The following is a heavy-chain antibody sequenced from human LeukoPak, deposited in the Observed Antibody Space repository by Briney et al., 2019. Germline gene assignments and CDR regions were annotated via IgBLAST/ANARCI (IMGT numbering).Heavy chain of an antibody. CDR1: GGSISSYY. Sequence: SETLSLTCTVSGGSISSYYWSWIRQPPGKGLEWIGYIYYSGSTNYNPSLKSRVTISVDTSKNQFSLKLSSVTAADTAVYYCAREEIIAVAGDYYYYGMDVWGQGTTVTVSS. V-gene: IGHV4-59*01. J-gene: IGHJ6*02. CDR3: AREEIIAVAGDYYYYGMDV. CDR2: IYYSGST. D-gene: IGHD6-19*01.